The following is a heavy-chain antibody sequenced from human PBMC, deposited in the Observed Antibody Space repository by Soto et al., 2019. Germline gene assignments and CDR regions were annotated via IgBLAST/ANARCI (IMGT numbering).Heavy chain of an antibody. D-gene: IGHD2-15*01. V-gene: IGHV3-9*01. CDR1: GFTFGDYA. J-gene: IGHJ6*02. CDR2: ISWNSGSI. CDR3: GKDRGYCSGGSCWGPHYYYGMDV. Sequence: SPRLSCAASGFTFGDYAMHWVLQGAVKFLEGVAGISWNSGSIGYSDSLKGRFTISRDNAKNSLYLQMNSLRAEDTALYYCGKDRGYCSGGSCWGPHYYYGMDVWGQGTPVNVSS.